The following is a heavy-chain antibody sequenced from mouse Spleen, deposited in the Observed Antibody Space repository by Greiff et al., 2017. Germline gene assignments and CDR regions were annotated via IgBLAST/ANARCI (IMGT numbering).Heavy chain of an antibody. V-gene: IGHV14-2*01. J-gene: IGHJ4*01. CDR3: ARDWDGNYYAMDY. CDR1: GFNIKDYY. D-gene: IGHD2-1*01. Sequence: EVQVVESGAELVKPGASVKLSCTASGFNIKDYYMHWVKQRTEQGLEWIGRIDPEDGETKYAPKFQGKATITADTSSNTAYLQLSSLTSEDTAVYYCARDWDGNYYAMDYWGQGTSVTVSS. CDR2: IDPEDGET.